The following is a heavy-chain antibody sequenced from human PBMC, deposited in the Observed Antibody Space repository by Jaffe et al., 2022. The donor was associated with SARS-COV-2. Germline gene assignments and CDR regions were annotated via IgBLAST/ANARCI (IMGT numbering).Heavy chain of an antibody. J-gene: IGHJ4*02. CDR2: VGYSGNNL. V-gene: IGHV3-30*03. D-gene: IGHD1-1*01. CDR1: GFTFSTYG. CDR3: ARDFTRHWTIDY. Sequence: QVQLVESGGGVVQPGRSLRLSCAASGFTFSTYGMHWVRQAPGKGLEWVAHVGYSGNNLHYAESVKGRFTISRDTSKNTLYLQVNSLRAEDTAVYYCARDFTRHWTIDYWGRGTLVTVSS.